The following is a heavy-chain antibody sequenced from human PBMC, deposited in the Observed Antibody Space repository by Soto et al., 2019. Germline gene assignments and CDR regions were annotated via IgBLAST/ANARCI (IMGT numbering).Heavy chain of an antibody. CDR1: LSFDSCV. D-gene: IGHD6-13*01. Sequence: LSFDSCVMSWVRQAPGKGLEWLSLISGSGRYTDYADSVKGRFAISRDNSKNTLYLQMNSLRVEDTAVYYCAKDPPSERMQPDYGMDVWGQGTTVTVSS. CDR2: ISGSGRYT. CDR3: AKDPPSERMQPDYGMDV. V-gene: IGHV3-23*01. J-gene: IGHJ6*02.